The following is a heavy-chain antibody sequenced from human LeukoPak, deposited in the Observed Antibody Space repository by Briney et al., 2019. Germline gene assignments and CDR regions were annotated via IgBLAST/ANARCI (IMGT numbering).Heavy chain of an antibody. D-gene: IGHD6-13*01. V-gene: IGHV1-18*01. Sequence: ASVKVSCKASGYTFTTYGITWVRQAPGQGLEWMGWISTYNGNTNYAQKLQGRVTMTTDTSTSTAYMELRSLRSDDTAVYYCAATPTIAAAGIIGIDYWGQGTLVTVSS. J-gene: IGHJ4*02. CDR2: ISTYNGNT. CDR3: AATPTIAAAGIIGIDY. CDR1: GYTFTTYG.